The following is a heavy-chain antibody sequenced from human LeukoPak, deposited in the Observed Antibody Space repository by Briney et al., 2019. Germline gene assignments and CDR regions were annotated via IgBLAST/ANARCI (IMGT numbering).Heavy chain of an antibody. V-gene: IGHV1-2*02. Sequence: GASVKVSCKASGYTFTGYYMHWVRQAPGQGIEWMGWINPNSGGTNYAQKFQGRVTMTRDTSISTAYMEVSSLTSDDTAVYYCARDVGYSGYEYYYYYGMDVWGQGTTVTVSS. D-gene: IGHD5-12*01. CDR1: GYTFTGYY. CDR2: INPNSGGT. J-gene: IGHJ6*02. CDR3: ARDVGYSGYEYYYYYGMDV.